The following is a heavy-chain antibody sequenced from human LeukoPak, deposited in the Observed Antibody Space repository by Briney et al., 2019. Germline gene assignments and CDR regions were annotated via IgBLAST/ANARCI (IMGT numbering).Heavy chain of an antibody. CDR2: IIPIFGTA. CDR3: AGASGPPYYFDY. Sequence: SVKVSCKASGGTFSSYAISWVRPAPGQGLEWMGGIIPIFGTANYAQKFQGRVTITADESTSTAYMELSSLRSEDTAVYYCAGASGPPYYFDYWGQGTLVTVSS. V-gene: IGHV1-69*01. J-gene: IGHJ4*02. CDR1: GGTFSSYA.